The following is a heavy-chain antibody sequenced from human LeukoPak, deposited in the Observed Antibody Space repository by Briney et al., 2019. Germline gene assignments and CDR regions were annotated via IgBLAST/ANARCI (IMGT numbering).Heavy chain of an antibody. Sequence: SETLSLTCAVYGGSFSGYYWSWIRQPPGKGLEWIGSIYYSGSTYYNPSLKSRVTLSVDTSKNQFSLKLSSVTAADTAVYYCARDLAVLGYFHFDYWGQGTLVTVSS. CDR2: IYYSGST. J-gene: IGHJ4*02. V-gene: IGHV4-34*01. D-gene: IGHD3-22*01. CDR1: GGSFSGYY. CDR3: ARDLAVLGYFHFDY.